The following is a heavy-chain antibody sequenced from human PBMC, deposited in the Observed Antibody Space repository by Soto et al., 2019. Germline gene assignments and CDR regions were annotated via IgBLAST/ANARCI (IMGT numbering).Heavy chain of an antibody. V-gene: IGHV1-24*01. D-gene: IGHD1-26*01. J-gene: IGHJ4*02. CDR2: FDPEDGET. CDR3: ATVSSGSYYDGRTFDY. CDR1: GYTLTELS. Sequence: ASVKVSCKVSGYTLTELSMHWVRQAPGKGLEWMGGFDPEDGETIYAQKFQGRVTMTEDTSTDTAYMELSSLRSEDTAVYYCATVSSGSYYDGRTFDYWGQGTLVTISS.